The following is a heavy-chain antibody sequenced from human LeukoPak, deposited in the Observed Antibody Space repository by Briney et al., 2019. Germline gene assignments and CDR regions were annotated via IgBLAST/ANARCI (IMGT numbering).Heavy chain of an antibody. J-gene: IGHJ6*03. CDR3: ARERLGWNYALVYRPNYYYYMDV. CDR1: GYTFTGYY. V-gene: IGHV1-2*02. Sequence: ASVKVSCKASGYTFTGYYMHWVRQAPGQGLEWMGWINPNSGGTNYAQQFQGRVTMTRDTSISTAYMELSRLRSDDTAVYYCARERLGWNYALVYRPNYYYYMDVWGKGTTVTVSS. D-gene: IGHD1-7*01. CDR2: INPNSGGT.